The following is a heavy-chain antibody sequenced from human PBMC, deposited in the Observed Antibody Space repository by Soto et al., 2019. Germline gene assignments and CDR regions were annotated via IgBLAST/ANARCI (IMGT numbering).Heavy chain of an antibody. J-gene: IGHJ4*02. CDR3: ARTRFYSGSYRIDY. D-gene: IGHD1-26*01. V-gene: IGHV2-70*11. CDR1: DGSISSYYW. Sequence: TLSLTCTVSDGSISSYYWSWIRQPPGKALEWLARIDWDDDKYYSTSLKTRLTISKDTSKNQVVLTMTNMDPVDTATYYCARTRFYSGSYRIDYWGQGTLVTVSS. CDR2: IDWDDDK.